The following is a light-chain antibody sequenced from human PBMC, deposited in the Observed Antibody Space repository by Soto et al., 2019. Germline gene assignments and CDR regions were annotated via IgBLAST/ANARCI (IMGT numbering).Light chain of an antibody. J-gene: IGKJ2*01. V-gene: IGKV3-11*01. CDR2: DAS. CDR1: QSVGSY. Sequence: EMVLTQSPGTLSLSPGVRAALSCMARQSVGSYLAWSQQKPGQAPRPLIYDASRRAAGLPARFSGSGSGSDFTLTISSLEPEDFAVYYGQQRGNWCLYTFGPGTRVE. CDR3: QQRGNWCLYT.